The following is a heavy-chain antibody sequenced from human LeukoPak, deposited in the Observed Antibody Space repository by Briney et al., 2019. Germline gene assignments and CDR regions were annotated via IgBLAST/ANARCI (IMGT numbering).Heavy chain of an antibody. D-gene: IGHD3-10*01. V-gene: IGHV3-9*03. J-gene: IGHJ4*02. Sequence: GGSLRLSCATSGFMFENYALHWVRQAPGKGLEWVSAISWNTDTIDYADSVKGRFTISRDYAKKSLYLQMNSLRPDDMAVYYCVKAANLGSYYSGFGNWGQGTLVTVSS. CDR2: ISWNTDTI. CDR1: GFMFENYA. CDR3: VKAANLGSYYSGFGN.